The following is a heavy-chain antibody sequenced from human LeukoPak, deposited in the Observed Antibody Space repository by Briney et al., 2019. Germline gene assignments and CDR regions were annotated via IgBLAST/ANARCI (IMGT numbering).Heavy chain of an antibody. Sequence: PSETLSLTCTVSGYSISSGYYWGWIRQPPGKGLEWIGSIYYSGSTYYNPSLKSRVTISVDTSKNQFSLKLSSVTAADTAVYYCVGGDILTGYYHDYWGQGTLVTVSS. V-gene: IGHV4-38-2*02. CDR3: VGGDILTGYYHDY. J-gene: IGHJ4*02. D-gene: IGHD3-9*01. CDR1: GYSISSGYY. CDR2: IYYSGST.